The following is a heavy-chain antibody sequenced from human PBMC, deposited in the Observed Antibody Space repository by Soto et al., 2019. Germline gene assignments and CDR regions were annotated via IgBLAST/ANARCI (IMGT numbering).Heavy chain of an antibody. CDR2: IYYSGYT. J-gene: IGHJ3*01. CDR1: GGSISDTTYY. V-gene: IGHV4-39*01. Sequence: QLQLQESGPGLVKPSETLSLTCIVSGGSISDTTYYWGWIRQPPGKGLEWIGSIYYSGYTYYNPSLKSRVTMSVDTSKNQFSLKLISVTAADTAVYYCARPVGVEQQLVHDAFDLWGQGTMVTVS. D-gene: IGHD6-13*01. CDR3: ARPVGVEQQLVHDAFDL.